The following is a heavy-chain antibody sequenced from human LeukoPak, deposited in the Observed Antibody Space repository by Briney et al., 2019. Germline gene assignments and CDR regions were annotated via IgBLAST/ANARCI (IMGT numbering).Heavy chain of an antibody. V-gene: IGHV4-30-4*08. J-gene: IGHJ4*02. CDR3: ARESGPKEGVRGLDY. CDR2: IYYSGST. D-gene: IGHD3-10*01. CDR1: GVSISSGDYY. Sequence: SETLCLTCTACGVSISSGDYYWSWIRQPPGKGLEWIGYIYYSGSTYYNPSLKSRVTMSVDTSKNQFSLKLSSVTAADTAVYYCARESGPKEGVRGLDYWGQGTLVTVSS.